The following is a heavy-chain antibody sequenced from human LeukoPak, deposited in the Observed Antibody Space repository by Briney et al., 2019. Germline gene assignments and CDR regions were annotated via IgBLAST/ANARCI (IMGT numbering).Heavy chain of an antibody. CDR3: AKDSSSSPYYGMDV. J-gene: IGHJ6*02. V-gene: IGHV3-9*01. CDR2: INWNSDRI. CDR1: GFTFDDYA. Sequence: GRSLRLSCAASGFTFDDYAMHWVRQAPGKGLEWASGINWNSDRIGYADSVKGRFTISRDNAKNSLYLQMNSLRAEDTALYYCAKDSSSSPYYGMDVWGQGTTVTVSS. D-gene: IGHD6-6*01.